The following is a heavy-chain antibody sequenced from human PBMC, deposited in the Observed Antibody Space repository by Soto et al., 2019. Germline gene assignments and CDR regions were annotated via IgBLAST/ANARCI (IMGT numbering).Heavy chain of an antibody. CDR2: DASKA. D-gene: IGHD1-26*01. J-gene: IGHJ4*02. CDR3: ARTGSYGDY. CDR1: GFTFSNYA. Sequence: QVQLVESGGGVVQPGRSLRLSCAASGFTFSNYAMHWVRQAPGKGLEWVAVDASKAYYAESVKGRFTISRDNSKDTLYLQMNSLRGEDTAVYYCARTGSYGDYWGQRTLVTVSS. V-gene: IGHV3-33*01.